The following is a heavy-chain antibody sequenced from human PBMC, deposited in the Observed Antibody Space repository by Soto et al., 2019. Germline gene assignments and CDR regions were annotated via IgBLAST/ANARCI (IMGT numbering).Heavy chain of an antibody. J-gene: IGHJ4*02. CDR3: SRSGKVALEWLLSTIDY. D-gene: IGHD3-3*01. Sequence: QVELVQSGAEVKKPGASVKVSCKASGYTFTSYGISWVLQAPGEGFEWMGWISAYNGNPNYAQKLQGGVTMTTDTSASTAYMELRSLRSDGAAVYYCSRSGKVALEWLLSTIDYWGQGTLVTVSS. V-gene: IGHV1-18*01. CDR1: GYTFTSYG. CDR2: ISAYNGNP.